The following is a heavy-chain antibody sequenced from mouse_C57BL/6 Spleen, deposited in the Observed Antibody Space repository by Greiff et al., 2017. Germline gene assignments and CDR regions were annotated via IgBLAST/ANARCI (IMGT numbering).Heavy chain of an antibody. Sequence: EVMLVESGGGLVQPGGSMKLSCVASGFTFSNYWMNWVRQSPEKGLEWVAQIRLKSDNYATHYAESVKGRFTISRDDSKSSVYLQMNNLRAEDTGIYYCASLIGAYAMDYWGQGTSVTVSS. D-gene: IGHD1-1*01. CDR3: ASLIGAYAMDY. CDR2: IRLKSDNYAT. J-gene: IGHJ4*01. V-gene: IGHV6-3*01. CDR1: GFTFSNYW.